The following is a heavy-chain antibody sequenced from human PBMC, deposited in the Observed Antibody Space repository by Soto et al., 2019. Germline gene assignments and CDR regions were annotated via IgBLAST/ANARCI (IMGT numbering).Heavy chain of an antibody. V-gene: IGHV3-21*02. CDR2: ISSASNHI. CDR3: AKDRGRGSPVSGGMDG. CDR1: GFNFSSYN. Sequence: EMQLVESGGGLVKPGGSLRLSCAASGFNFSSYNINWVRQAPGKGLEWVSSISSASNHIFYADSVKGRFTISRDNAKRSIYQQTNSLRAEDPAVYYCAKDRGRGSPVSGGMDGWGQGTTVTVSS. J-gene: IGHJ6*02. D-gene: IGHD3-3*01.